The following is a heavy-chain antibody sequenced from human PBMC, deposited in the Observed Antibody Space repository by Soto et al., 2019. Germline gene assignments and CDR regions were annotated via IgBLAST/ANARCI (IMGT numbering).Heavy chain of an antibody. D-gene: IGHD3-22*01. Sequence: QVHLLLQSGAEVKKPGSSVKVSCKASGGTPSNSAISWVRQAPGQGLEWMGGIIPVFGLVKYAQNFQGRVTRAADESTNTAYMELSSLRTEDTAVYYCAGGRIVVVGSRASYGMDVRGQGTTVTVSS. CDR1: GGTPSNSA. CDR2: IIPVFGLV. V-gene: IGHV1-69*01. J-gene: IGHJ6*02. CDR3: AGGRIVVVGSRASYGMDV.